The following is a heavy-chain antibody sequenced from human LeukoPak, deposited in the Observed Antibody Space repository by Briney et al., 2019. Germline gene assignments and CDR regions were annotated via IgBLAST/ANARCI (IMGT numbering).Heavy chain of an antibody. CDR1: GFTFSSYG. V-gene: IGHV3-23*01. J-gene: IGHJ4*02. CDR3: ARVRSSGYFDY. CDR2: ISGSGGST. D-gene: IGHD3-22*01. Sequence: GGSLRLSCAASGFTFSSYGMSWVRQAPGKGLEWVSAISGSGGSTYYADSVKGRFTISRDNSKNTIYLQMNRLRGEDTAMYYCARVRSSGYFDYWGQGILVTVSS.